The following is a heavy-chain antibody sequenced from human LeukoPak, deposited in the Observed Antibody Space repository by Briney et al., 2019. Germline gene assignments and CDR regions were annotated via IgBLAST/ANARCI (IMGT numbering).Heavy chain of an antibody. V-gene: IGHV4-59*01. CDR1: GASFNEYY. Sequence: SETLSLTCSVFGASFNEYYWNWVRQPPGKGLQWIGYIYHNGNSNYNPSLEGRLTISVDTAKNQFSLKLTSVTAADTAVYYCARDGGLQSHFDYWGQGALVTVSS. J-gene: IGHJ4*02. CDR3: ARDGGLQSHFDY. CDR2: IYHNGNS. D-gene: IGHD5-24*01.